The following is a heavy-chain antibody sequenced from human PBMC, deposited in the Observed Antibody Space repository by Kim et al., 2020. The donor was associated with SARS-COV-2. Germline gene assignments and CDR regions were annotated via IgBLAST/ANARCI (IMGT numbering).Heavy chain of an antibody. D-gene: IGHD6-13*01. J-gene: IGHJ4*02. CDR3: ASGDGASRSYY. CDR1: GGSFNEYY. Sequence: SETLSLTCAVYGGSFNEYYWTWIRQPPGKGLECIGEINHSGRTNYNPSLKSRVSISVDTSKNQFSLELTSVTAADTAVYYFASGDGASRSYYWGKGTLVT. V-gene: IGHV4-34*01. CDR2: INHSGRT.